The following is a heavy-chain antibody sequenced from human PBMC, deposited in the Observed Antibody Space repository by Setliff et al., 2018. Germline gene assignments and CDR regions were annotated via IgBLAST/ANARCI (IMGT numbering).Heavy chain of an antibody. D-gene: IGHD1-26*01. CDR1: GFTFSSYA. V-gene: IGHV3-23*01. J-gene: IGHJ4*02. CDR3: AKGVGSYYTSMYFDY. CDR2: ISGSGGST. Sequence: GGSLRLSCAASGFTFSSYAMSWVRQAPGKGLEWVSAISGSGGSTYYADSVKGRFIISRDNSKNTLYLQMNSLRAEDTAVYYCAKGVGSYYTSMYFDYWGQGTLVTVSS.